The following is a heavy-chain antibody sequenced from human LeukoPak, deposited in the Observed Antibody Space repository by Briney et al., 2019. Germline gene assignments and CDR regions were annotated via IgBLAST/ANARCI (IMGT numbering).Heavy chain of an antibody. D-gene: IGHD2-15*01. V-gene: IGHV4-34*01. J-gene: IGHJ5*02. CDR1: GFTFGDYA. Sequence: GSLRLSCTASGFTFGDYAVSWVRQPPGKGLEWIGEINHSGSTNYNPSLKSRVTISVDTSKNQFSLKLSSVTAADTAVYYCARDLGCSGGSCYDGHDWFDPWGQGTLVTVSS. CDR2: INHSGST. CDR3: ARDLGCSGGSCYDGHDWFDP.